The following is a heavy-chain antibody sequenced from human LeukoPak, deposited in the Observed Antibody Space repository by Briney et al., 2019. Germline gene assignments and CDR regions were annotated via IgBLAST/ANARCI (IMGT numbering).Heavy chain of an antibody. Sequence: GGSLRLSCAASGFTFSSYGMHWVRQAPGKGLEWVAVIWYDGSNKYYADSVKGRFTVSRDNSKNTLYLQMNSLRAEDTAVYYCARDYGYCSSTSCYEYYYYYGMDVWGQGTTVTVSS. J-gene: IGHJ6*02. CDR2: IWYDGSNK. CDR3: ARDYGYCSSTSCYEYYYYYGMDV. D-gene: IGHD2-2*03. V-gene: IGHV3-33*01. CDR1: GFTFSSYG.